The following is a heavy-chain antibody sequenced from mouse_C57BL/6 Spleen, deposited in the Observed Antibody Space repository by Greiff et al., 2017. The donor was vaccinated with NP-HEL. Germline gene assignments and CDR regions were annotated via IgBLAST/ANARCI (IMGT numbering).Heavy chain of an antibody. CDR3: ARTRYGNWDY. D-gene: IGHD2-1*01. CDR1: GYTFTSYW. CDR2: IDPSDNYT. J-gene: IGHJ2*01. V-gene: IGHV1-50*01. Sequence: VQLQQPGAELVKPGASVKLSCKASGYTFTSYWMQWVKQRPGQGLEWIGEIDPSDNYTNYNQKFKGKATLTVDTSSSTAYMQLSSLTSEDSAVYYCARTRYGNWDYWGQGTTLTVSS.